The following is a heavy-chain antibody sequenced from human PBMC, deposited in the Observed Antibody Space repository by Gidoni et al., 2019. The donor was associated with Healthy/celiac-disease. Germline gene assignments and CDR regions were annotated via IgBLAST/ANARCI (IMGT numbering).Heavy chain of an antibody. J-gene: IGHJ1*01. CDR1: VFTFSSYA. Sequence: EVQLLESGGGLVQPGGSLRLSCTASVFTFSSYARSWVRQAHGKGLEWVSAISGSGGSTYYADSVKGRFTISRDHSKNTLYLQMNSLRAEDTAVYYCAKKPNGIPSWYRFQHWGQGTLVTVSS. CDR2: ISGSGGST. V-gene: IGHV3-23*01. D-gene: IGHD6-13*01. CDR3: AKKPNGIPSWYRFQH.